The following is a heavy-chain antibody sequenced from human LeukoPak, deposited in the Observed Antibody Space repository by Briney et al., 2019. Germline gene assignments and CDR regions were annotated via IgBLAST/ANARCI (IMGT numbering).Heavy chain of an antibody. Sequence: PGGSLRLSCAASGFTFSSYAMTWVGEAPGKGLEWVSAISGSGDNTYYADSVKGRFTISRDNSKNTLHLQINSLRAEDTAVYYCAKGGSGTYYGVDYWGQGTLVTVSS. V-gene: IGHV3-23*01. CDR1: GFTFSSYA. CDR3: AKGGSGTYYGVDY. D-gene: IGHD1-26*01. J-gene: IGHJ4*02. CDR2: ISGSGDNT.